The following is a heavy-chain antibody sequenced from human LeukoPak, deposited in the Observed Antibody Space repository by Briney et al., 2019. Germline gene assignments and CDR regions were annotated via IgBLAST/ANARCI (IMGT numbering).Heavy chain of an antibody. J-gene: IGHJ2*01. CDR2: IIPIFGTA. Sequence: SVKVSCKASGGTFSSYAISWARQAPGQGLERMGGIIPIFGTANYAQKFQGRVTITADESTSTAYMELSSLRSEDTAVYYCARKIAAAGDWYFDLWGRGTLVTVSS. CDR1: GGTFSSYA. V-gene: IGHV1-69*13. CDR3: ARKIAAAGDWYFDL. D-gene: IGHD6-13*01.